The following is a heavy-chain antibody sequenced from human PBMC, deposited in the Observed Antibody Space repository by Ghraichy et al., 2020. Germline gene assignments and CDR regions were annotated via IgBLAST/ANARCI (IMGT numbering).Heavy chain of an antibody. J-gene: IGHJ3*02. V-gene: IGHV3-48*02. CDR2: ISSSSSTI. CDR3: ALGWLQPNHDAFDI. Sequence: GSLRLSCAASGFTFSSYSMNWVRQAPGKGLEWVSYISSSSSTIYYADSVKGRFTISRDNAKNSLYLQMNSLRDEDTAVYYCALGWLQPNHDAFDIWGQGTMVTVSS. D-gene: IGHD5-24*01. CDR1: GFTFSSYS.